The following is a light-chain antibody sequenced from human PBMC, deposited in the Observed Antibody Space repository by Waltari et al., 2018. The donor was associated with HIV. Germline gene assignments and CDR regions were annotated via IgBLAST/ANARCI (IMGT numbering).Light chain of an antibody. CDR1: QSAQEF. Sequence: EIVLTQSPPILSVSLGETATLSCRASQSAQEFLAWYQRRPGQAPRLVVYDASKRDAGVPARFSGSGFGTDFTLTISGLEPEDVALYYCQHRTTWPPTFGGGTRVEIE. J-gene: IGKJ4*01. V-gene: IGKV3-11*01. CDR2: DAS. CDR3: QHRTTWPPT.